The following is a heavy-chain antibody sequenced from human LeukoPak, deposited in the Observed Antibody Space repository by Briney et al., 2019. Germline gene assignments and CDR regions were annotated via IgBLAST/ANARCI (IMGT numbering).Heavy chain of an antibody. Sequence: PGGSLRLSCAASGFTFSDYYMSWVRQAPGKGLEWVANIKQDGSEKYYVDSVKGRFTISRDNAKNSLYLQMNSLRAEDTAVYYCARDGSGWFFDYWGQGTLVTVSS. CDR2: IKQDGSEK. J-gene: IGHJ4*02. CDR1: GFTFSDYY. D-gene: IGHD6-13*01. V-gene: IGHV3-7*01. CDR3: ARDGSGWFFDY.